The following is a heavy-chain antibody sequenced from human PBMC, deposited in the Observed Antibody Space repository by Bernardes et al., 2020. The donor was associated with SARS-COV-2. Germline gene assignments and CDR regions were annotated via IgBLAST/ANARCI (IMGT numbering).Heavy chain of an antibody. CDR1: GYSFPNYW. J-gene: IGHJ4*02. V-gene: IGHV5-51*01. CDR3: ARDPSRTVTTLFDY. Sequence: GESLKISCKGSGYSFPNYWIGWVRQMPGKGLEWMGIIYPGDSDTKYSPSFQGQVTISADKSINTAYLQWSTLKASDTAMYYCARDPSRTVTTLFDYWGQGTLVTVSS. D-gene: IGHD4-4*01. CDR2: IYPGDSDT.